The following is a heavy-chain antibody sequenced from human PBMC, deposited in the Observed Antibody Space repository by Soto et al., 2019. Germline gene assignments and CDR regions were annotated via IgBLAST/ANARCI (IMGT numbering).Heavy chain of an antibody. D-gene: IGHD3-3*01. Sequence: PGGSLRLSCAASGFTSSSYSMNWVRQAPGKGLEWVSYISSSSSTIYYADSVKGRFTISRDNAKNSLYLQMNSLRAEDTAVYYCARSLRKRFLEWLLPFDYWGQGTLVTVSS. CDR3: ARSLRKRFLEWLLPFDY. V-gene: IGHV3-48*01. CDR2: ISSSSSTI. CDR1: GFTSSSYS. J-gene: IGHJ4*02.